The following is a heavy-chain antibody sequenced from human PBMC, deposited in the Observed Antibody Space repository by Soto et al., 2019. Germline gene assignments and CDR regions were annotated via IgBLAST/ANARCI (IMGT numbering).Heavy chain of an antibody. Sequence: QVQLVQSGAEVKKPGSSVKVSCKASGGTFISYAISWVRQAPGRGLEWMGGIIPVFGTAHYSQKYQGRVTITADESTSTAYMELSSLRSEDTALYYCAIGRVTTYLTAFNSWGQGTLVTVSS. D-gene: IGHD4-17*01. CDR1: GGTFISYA. J-gene: IGHJ4*02. V-gene: IGHV1-69*01. CDR2: IIPVFGTA. CDR3: AIGRVTTYLTAFNS.